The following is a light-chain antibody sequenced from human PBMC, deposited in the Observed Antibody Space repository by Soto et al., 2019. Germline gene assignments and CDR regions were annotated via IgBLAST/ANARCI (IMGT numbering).Light chain of an antibody. CDR1: SGSIASNY. CDR3: QSYDGGWV. V-gene: IGLV6-57*04. Sequence: NFMLTQPHSMSESPGKTVTISCTRSSGSIASNYVQWYQQRPGSAPTTVIYEDNQRPSGVPDRFSGSIDSSSNSASLTISGLKTEDEADYYCQSYDGGWVFGGGTKLTVL. CDR2: EDN. J-gene: IGLJ3*02.